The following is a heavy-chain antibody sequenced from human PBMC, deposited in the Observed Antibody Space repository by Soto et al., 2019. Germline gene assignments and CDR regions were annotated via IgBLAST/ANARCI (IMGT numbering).Heavy chain of an antibody. V-gene: IGHV4-34*01. J-gene: IGHJ5*02. D-gene: IGHD3-9*01. CDR3: AREGDYDILTGYYVAFPRTANWFDP. CDR1: GGSFSGYY. Sequence: TLSLTCAVYGGSFSGYYWSWIRQPPGKGLEWIGEINHSGSTNYNPSLKSRVTISVDTSKNQFSLKLSSVTAADTAVYYCAREGDYDILTGYYVAFPRTANWFDPWGQGTLVTVSS. CDR2: INHSGST.